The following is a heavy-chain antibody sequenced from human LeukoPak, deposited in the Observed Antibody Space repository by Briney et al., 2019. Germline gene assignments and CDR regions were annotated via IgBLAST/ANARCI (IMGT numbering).Heavy chain of an antibody. CDR2: ISSSSSYI. D-gene: IGHD3-22*01. J-gene: IGHJ4*02. CDR3: AREEYDSSGYYLDY. V-gene: IGHV3-21*01. CDR1: GFTFSSYS. Sequence: GGSLRLSCAASGFTFSSYSMNWVRQAPGKGLEWVSSISSSSSYIYYADSVKGRFTISRHKAKNSLYLQMNSLRAEDTAVYYCAREEYDSSGYYLDYWGQGTMVTVSS.